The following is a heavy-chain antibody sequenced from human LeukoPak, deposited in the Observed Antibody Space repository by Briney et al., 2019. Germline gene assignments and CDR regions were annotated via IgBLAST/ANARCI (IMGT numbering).Heavy chain of an antibody. CDR2: IYTSGST. V-gene: IGHV4-61*02. D-gene: IGHD1-20*01. CDR3: ARDNWNSYYFYYMDV. CDR1: GGSISSGSYY. J-gene: IGHJ6*03. Sequence: SETLSLTCTVSGGSISSGSYYGSWIRQPAGKGLEWIGRIYTSGSTNYSLSRKHRVTILVDKSKNQFSVELGSVPAADTAVYYCARDNWNSYYFYYMDVWGEGTTVTVSS.